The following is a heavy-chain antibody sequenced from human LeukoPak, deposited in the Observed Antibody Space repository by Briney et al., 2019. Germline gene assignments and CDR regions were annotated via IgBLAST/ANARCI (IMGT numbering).Heavy chain of an antibody. V-gene: IGHV3-66*01. CDR2: IYSGGST. CDR1: GFTVSSNY. J-gene: IGHJ5*02. CDR3: AREYSSGWYPRVDP. D-gene: IGHD6-19*01. Sequence: PGGSLRLSCAASGFTVSSNYMSWVRQAPGKGLEWVSVIYSGGSTYYADSVKGRFTISRDNSKNTLYPQMNSLRAEDTAVYYCAREYSSGWYPRVDPWGQGTLVTVSS.